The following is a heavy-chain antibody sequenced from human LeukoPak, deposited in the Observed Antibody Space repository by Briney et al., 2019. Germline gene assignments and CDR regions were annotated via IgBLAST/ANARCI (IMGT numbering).Heavy chain of an antibody. CDR1: GFTFSSYE. V-gene: IGHV3-48*03. CDR3: TRPRWGRGGSYYDY. D-gene: IGHD3-16*01. CDR2: ISSSGSTI. Sequence: GGSLRLSCAASGFTFSSYEMNWVRQAPGKGLEWVSYISSSGSTIYYADSVKGRFTISRDNAKNSLYLQMNSLKTEDTAVYYCTRPRWGRGGSYYDYWGQGTLVTVSS. J-gene: IGHJ4*02.